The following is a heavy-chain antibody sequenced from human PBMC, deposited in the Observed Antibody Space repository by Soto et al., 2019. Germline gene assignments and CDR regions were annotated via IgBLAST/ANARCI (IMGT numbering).Heavy chain of an antibody. D-gene: IGHD1-26*01. CDR2: IYHSGST. V-gene: IGHV4-31*03. J-gene: IGHJ4*02. CDR3: ARMSGTYYVPDY. Sequence: QVQLQESGPRLVEASQTLSITCTVSNASITSSGYYWSCARQPPGKRLEWIGYIYHSGSTFYSPSLLSRLTMSVDTSKNQFSLTLRSVTAADTAVYHCARMSGTYYVPDYWGQGTLVTVSS. CDR1: NASITSSGYY.